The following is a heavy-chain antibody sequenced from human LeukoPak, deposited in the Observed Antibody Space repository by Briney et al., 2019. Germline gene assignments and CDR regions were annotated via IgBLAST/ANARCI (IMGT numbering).Heavy chain of an antibody. D-gene: IGHD3-10*01. CDR2: IYGTGDT. Sequence: GGTLTLSCAASGFTFSSYARSWVRQAPGKGLEWVSLIYGTGDTCYADSVKGRFTISRDNSKNTLYLQMNRLRAEDTAVYYCVGEKPPKYYFDYCGQGTLVTVSS. CDR3: VGEKPPKYYFDY. V-gene: IGHV3-23*01. J-gene: IGHJ4*02. CDR1: GFTFSSYA.